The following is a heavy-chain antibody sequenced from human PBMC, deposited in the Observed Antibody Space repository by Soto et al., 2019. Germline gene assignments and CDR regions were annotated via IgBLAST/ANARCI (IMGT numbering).Heavy chain of an antibody. Sequence: ASVKVSCKASGGTFSSYAISWVRQAPGQGLEWMGGIIPIFGTANYAQKFQGRVTMTRGSSPRTVDLGLSSLRSDDTAVYYCARSTDRYYFDYWGQGTLVTSPQ. CDR3: ARSTDRYYFDY. J-gene: IGHJ4*02. CDR1: GGTFSSYA. V-gene: IGHV1-69*05. D-gene: IGHD1-1*01. CDR2: IIPIFGTA.